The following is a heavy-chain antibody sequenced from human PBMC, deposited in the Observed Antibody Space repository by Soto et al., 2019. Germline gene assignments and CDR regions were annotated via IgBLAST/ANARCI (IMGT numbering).Heavy chain of an antibody. J-gene: IGHJ4*02. V-gene: IGHV2-5*02. CDR1: GFSLSTSGVG. Sequence: QITLKESGPTLVKPTQTLTLTCTFSGFSLSTSGVGVGWIRQRPGKQLEWLGLIYWDDDKHYSPSLKSRPTIPTDTSKNQVVLTMTNMDPVDTATYYCAHLNTYYYGSANNYWGQGTLVTVSS. D-gene: IGHD3-10*01. CDR3: AHLNTYYYGSANNY. CDR2: IYWDDDK.